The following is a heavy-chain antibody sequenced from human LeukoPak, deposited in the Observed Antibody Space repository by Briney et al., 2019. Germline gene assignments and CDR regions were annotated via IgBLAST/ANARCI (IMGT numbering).Heavy chain of an antibody. J-gene: IGHJ4*02. Sequence: PGRSLRLSCAASGFTFDDYAMHWVRQAPGKGLEWVSGISWNSGSIGYADSVKGRFTISRDNAKNSLYLQMNSLRAEDTALYYCAKSGYSSSWAVYFDYWGQGTLVTVSS. CDR3: AKSGYSSSWAVYFDY. V-gene: IGHV3-9*01. CDR1: GFTFDDYA. D-gene: IGHD6-13*01. CDR2: ISWNSGSI.